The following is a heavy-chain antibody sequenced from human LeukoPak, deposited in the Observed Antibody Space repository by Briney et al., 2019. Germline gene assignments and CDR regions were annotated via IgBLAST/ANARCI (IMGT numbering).Heavy chain of an antibody. CDR1: GFTFSSYA. Sequence: PGGSLRLSCAASGFTFSSYAMSWVRQAPGKGLEWVSAISGSGGSTYYADSVKGRFTITRDNSKSTLYLQMNSLRAEDTAVYYCAKGGLLWFGELFGMDVWGQGTTVTVSS. J-gene: IGHJ6*02. CDR2: ISGSGGST. D-gene: IGHD3-10*01. V-gene: IGHV3-23*01. CDR3: AKGGLLWFGELFGMDV.